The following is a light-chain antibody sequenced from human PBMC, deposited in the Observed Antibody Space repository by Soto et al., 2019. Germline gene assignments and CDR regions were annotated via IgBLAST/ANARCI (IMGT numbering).Light chain of an antibody. J-gene: IGKJ1*01. V-gene: IGKV1-39*01. CDR2: AAS. CDR3: QQTYSAPPT. CDR1: QIISTY. Sequence: DIQMTQSPSSLSASVGDRVTIPCLASQIISTYLNWYQQRAGLAPRLLIYAASSLQSGVPPRFSGSGSGTDFTLTISSLQPEDFATYFCQQTYSAPPTFGQGTKVDIK.